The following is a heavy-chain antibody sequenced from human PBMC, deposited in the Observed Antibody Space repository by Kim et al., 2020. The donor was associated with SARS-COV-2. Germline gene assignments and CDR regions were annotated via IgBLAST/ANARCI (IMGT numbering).Heavy chain of an antibody. CDR1: GFTFSSFG. CDR2: ISYDGSNK. D-gene: IGHD6-13*01. Sequence: GGSLRLSCVASGFTFSSFGMHWVRQAPGKGLEWVAVISYDGSNKYSEDSVKGRFTITRDNSKNTLYLQMNSLGAEDTAVYYCAKGIYSSIWCGYGMDVWGQGTTVTVSS. J-gene: IGHJ6*02. V-gene: IGHV3-30*18. CDR3: AKGIYSSIWCGYGMDV.